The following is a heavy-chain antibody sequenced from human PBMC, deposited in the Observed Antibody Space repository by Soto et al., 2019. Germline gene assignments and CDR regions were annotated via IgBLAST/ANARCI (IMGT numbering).Heavy chain of an antibody. Sequence: GGSLRLSCAASGFTFSDFYMSWIRQAPGKGLEWVSYISSSSTYTNYADSVKGRFTISRDNAKNSLYLQMNSLRAEDTAVYYCAKDQGSSWYEIDYWGQGTLVTVSS. D-gene: IGHD6-13*01. J-gene: IGHJ4*02. CDR3: AKDQGSSWYEIDY. CDR1: GFTFSDFY. CDR2: ISSSSTYT. V-gene: IGHV3-11*05.